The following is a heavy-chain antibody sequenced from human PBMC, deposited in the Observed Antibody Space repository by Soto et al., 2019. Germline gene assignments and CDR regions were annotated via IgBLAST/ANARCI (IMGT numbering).Heavy chain of an antibody. J-gene: IGHJ1*01. CDR2: IIPIFGTA. CDR1: GGTFSSYA. CDR3: ARDYYDSSGYFDPEYFQH. V-gene: IGHV1-69*01. D-gene: IGHD3-22*01. Sequence: QVQLVQSGAEVKKPGSSVKVSCKASGGTFSSYAISWVRQAPGQGLEWMGGIIPIFGTANYAQKFQGRVTITADEAKSTAYMELSSLRSEDTAVYYCARDYYDSSGYFDPEYFQHWGQGTLVTVSS.